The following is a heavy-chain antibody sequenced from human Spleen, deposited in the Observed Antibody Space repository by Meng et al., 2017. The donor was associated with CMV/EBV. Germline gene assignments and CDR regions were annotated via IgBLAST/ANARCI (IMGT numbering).Heavy chain of an antibody. CDR3: ARGRGYSGYDSVAYDY. V-gene: IGHV4-34*01. D-gene: IGHD5-12*01. CDR2: INHSGST. J-gene: IGHJ4*02. CDR1: GGSFSGYY. Sequence: DGGSFSGYYWSWIRQPPGKGLEWIGEINHSGSTNYNPSLKSRVTISVDTSKNQFSLKLSSVTAADTAVYYCARGRGYSGYDSVAYDYWGQGTLVTVSS.